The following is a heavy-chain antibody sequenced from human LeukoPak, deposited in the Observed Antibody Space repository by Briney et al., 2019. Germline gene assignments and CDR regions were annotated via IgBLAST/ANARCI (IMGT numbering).Heavy chain of an antibody. J-gene: IGHJ4*02. Sequence: ASVKVSCKASGGTFSSYAINWVRQAPGQGLEWRGGIIPIFGTSNYAQKFQGRVTITADESTSTAYMELSSLRSEDTAVYYCVRGAKCSGGGCDSKEYVYYFDYWGQGTLVTVSS. V-gene: IGHV1-69*13. D-gene: IGHD6-25*01. CDR2: IIPIFGTS. CDR1: GGTFSSYA. CDR3: VRGAKCSGGGCDSKEYVYYFDY.